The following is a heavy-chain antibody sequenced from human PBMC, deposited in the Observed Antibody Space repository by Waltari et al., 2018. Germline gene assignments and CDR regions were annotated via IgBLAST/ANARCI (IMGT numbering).Heavy chain of an antibody. D-gene: IGHD5-12*01. Sequence: VQLQESAPGLAKPSDTLPLTCPISGGPIGSYYWSWTPQPPGKGLEWIGYIYYSGSTNYNPSLKSRVTISVDTSKNQFSLKLSSVTAADTAVYYCARANPGYSGYEFDYWGQGTLVTVSS. J-gene: IGHJ4*02. CDR3: ARANPGYSGYEFDY. V-gene: IGHV4-59*07. CDR2: IYYSGST. CDR1: GGPIGSYY.